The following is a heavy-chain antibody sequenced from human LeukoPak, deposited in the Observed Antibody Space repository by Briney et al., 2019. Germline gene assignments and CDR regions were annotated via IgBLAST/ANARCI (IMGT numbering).Heavy chain of an antibody. V-gene: IGHV3-23*01. CDR1: GFTFSSCA. Sequence: GVLRLSCAASGFTFSSCAMSWVRQAPGKGLEWVSTISGGGGNTFYADSVKGRFTISRDNSKNTLYLQMNSLRAEDTAVYYCAKAMVVNYYDSLPGYWGQGTLVTVSS. J-gene: IGHJ4*02. CDR2: ISGGGGNT. D-gene: IGHD3-22*01. CDR3: AKAMVVNYYDSLPGY.